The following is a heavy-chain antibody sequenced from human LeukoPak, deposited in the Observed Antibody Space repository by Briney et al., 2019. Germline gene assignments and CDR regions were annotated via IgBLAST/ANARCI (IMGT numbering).Heavy chain of an antibody. CDR1: GFTFSDYY. J-gene: IGHJ4*02. Sequence: PGGSLRLSCAASGFTFSDYYMSWIRQAPGKGLEWVSYISSSGSTIYYADSVKGRFTISRDNAKNSLYLQMNSLRAEDTAVYYCARAPLTYYYDSSGPELVWGQGTLVTVSS. CDR3: ARAPLTYYYDSSGPELV. D-gene: IGHD3-22*01. CDR2: ISSSGSTI. V-gene: IGHV3-11*01.